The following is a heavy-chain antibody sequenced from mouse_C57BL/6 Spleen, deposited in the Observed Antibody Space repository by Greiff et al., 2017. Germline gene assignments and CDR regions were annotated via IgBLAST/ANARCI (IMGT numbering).Heavy chain of an antibody. CDR3: ARSVITTEAWFAY. J-gene: IGHJ3*01. D-gene: IGHD1-1*01. V-gene: IGHV1-39*01. CDR1: GYSFTDYN. CDR2: INPNYGTT. Sequence: EVKLVESGPELVKPGASVKISCKASGYSFTDYNMNWVKQSNGKSLEWIGVINPNYGTTSYNQKFKGKATLTVDQSSSTAYMQLNCLTSEDSAVDYCARSVITTEAWFAYWGQGTLVTVSA.